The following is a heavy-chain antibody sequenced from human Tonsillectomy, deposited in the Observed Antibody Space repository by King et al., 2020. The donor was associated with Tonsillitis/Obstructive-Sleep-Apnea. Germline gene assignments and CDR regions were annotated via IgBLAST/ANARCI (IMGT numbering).Heavy chain of an antibody. V-gene: IGHV5-10-1*01. CDR1: GYSFTSYW. CDR3: ARMTEVQGVITDNWFDP. Sequence: EGQLVQSGAEVKKPGESLRISCKGSGYSFTSYWISWVRQMPGKGLEWMGRIDPSDSYTNYSPSFQGHVSISADKSISTAYLQWSSLKASEPAMYYCARMTEVQGVITDNWFDPWGQGTLVTVSS. D-gene: IGHD3-10*01. J-gene: IGHJ5*02. CDR2: IDPSDSYT.